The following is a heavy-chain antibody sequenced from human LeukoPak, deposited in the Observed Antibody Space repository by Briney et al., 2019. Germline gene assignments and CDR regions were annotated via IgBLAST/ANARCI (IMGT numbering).Heavy chain of an antibody. CDR1: GYTFTSYD. CDR3: ARDGRGYSYGYSHFDY. Sequence: ASVKVSCKASGYTFTSYDINWVRQATGQGLEWMGWMNPNSGNTGYAQKFQGRVTITRNTSISTAYMELSSLRSEDTAVYYCARDGRGYSYGYSHFDYWGQGTLVTVSS. D-gene: IGHD5-18*01. V-gene: IGHV1-8*03. CDR2: MNPNSGNT. J-gene: IGHJ4*02.